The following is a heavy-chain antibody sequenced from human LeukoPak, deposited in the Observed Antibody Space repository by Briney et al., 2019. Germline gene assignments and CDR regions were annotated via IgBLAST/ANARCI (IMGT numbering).Heavy chain of an antibody. CDR3: AKVVSGGHHDY. J-gene: IGHJ4*02. CDR1: GYTFTNND. Sequence: ASVKVSCKASGYTFTNNDISWVRQPAAHVLHVMGWMNPRSGNTGYAQKFQGRVTMTRDTSITTAYMELSALRSEDTAVYYCAKVVSGGHHDYWGQGTLVTVSS. CDR2: MNPRSGNT. V-gene: IGHV1-8*01. D-gene: IGHD2-15*01.